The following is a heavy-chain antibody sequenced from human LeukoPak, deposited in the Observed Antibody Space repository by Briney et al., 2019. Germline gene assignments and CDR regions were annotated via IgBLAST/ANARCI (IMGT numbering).Heavy chain of an antibody. J-gene: IGHJ4*02. CDR1: GHTFTGYY. V-gene: IGHV1-2*02. CDR2: INPNNGGT. CDR3: ATSMNGFSSGSYYLDY. D-gene: IGHD3-22*01. Sequence: ASVKVSCKASGHTFTGYYMHWVRQAPGQGPEGMGWINPNNGGTNYAQKFQGRVTMTRDTSVSTAYVELRRLRSDDTAIYYCATSMNGFSSGSYYLDYWGQGTLVTVSS.